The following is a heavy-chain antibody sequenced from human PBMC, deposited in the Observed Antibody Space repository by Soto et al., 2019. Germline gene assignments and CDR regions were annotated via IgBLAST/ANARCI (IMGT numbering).Heavy chain of an antibody. Sequence: SETLSLTCTVSGGSISSYYWNWIRQPPGKGLEWIGYIYDSGSTNYNPSLKSRVTISVDTSKNQFSLKLSSVTAADTAVYYCARRSLTGYNGGNFDYWGQGTLVTVSS. CDR2: IYDSGST. D-gene: IGHD3-9*01. CDR1: GGSISSYY. J-gene: IGHJ4*02. CDR3: ARRSLTGYNGGNFDY. V-gene: IGHV4-59*01.